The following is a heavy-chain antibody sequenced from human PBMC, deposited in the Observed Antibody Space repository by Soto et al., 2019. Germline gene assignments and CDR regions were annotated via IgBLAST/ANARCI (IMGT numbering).Heavy chain of an antibody. CDR3: ARDLQAGTDNVNWFAP. J-gene: IGHJ5*02. CDR1: GFSISRSA. Sequence: QVQLVESGGGVVQPGRSLRLSCVASGFSISRSAMHWVRQAPGKGLEWVAVIAYDGSNRWYADSAKGRFTISRDNSKNTVYLEMSSLRGEDTAVYYCARDLQAGTDNVNWFAPWGQGTLVTVSS. D-gene: IGHD1-1*01. V-gene: IGHV3-30*04. CDR2: IAYDGSNR.